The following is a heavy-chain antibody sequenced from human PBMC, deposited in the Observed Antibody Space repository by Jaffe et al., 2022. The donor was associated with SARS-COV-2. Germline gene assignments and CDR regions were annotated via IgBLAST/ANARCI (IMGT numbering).Heavy chain of an antibody. V-gene: IGHV3-33*01. Sequence: QVQLVESGGGVVQPGRSLRLSCAASGFTFSSYGMHWVRQAPGKGLEWVAVIWYDGSNKYYADSVKGRFTISRDNSKNTLYLQMNSLRAEDTAVYYCARGQLAHDYGDYVLARWSYYFDYWGQGTLVTVSS. CDR3: ARGQLAHDYGDYVLARWSYYFDY. CDR2: IWYDGSNK. J-gene: IGHJ4*02. D-gene: IGHD4-17*01. CDR1: GFTFSSYG.